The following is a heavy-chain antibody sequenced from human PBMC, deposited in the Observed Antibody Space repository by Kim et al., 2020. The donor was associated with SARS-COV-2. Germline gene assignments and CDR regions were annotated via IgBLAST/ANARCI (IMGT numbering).Heavy chain of an antibody. CDR2: INHSGST. Sequence: SETLSLTCAVYGGSFSGYYWSCIRQPPGKGLEWIGEINHSGSTNYNPSLKSRVTISVDTSKNQFSLKLSSVTAADTAVYYCARGRASRGSGNYFNYYYYYGMDVWGQGTTVTVSS. CDR1: GGSFSGYY. D-gene: IGHD3-10*01. CDR3: ARGRASRGSGNYFNYYYYYGMDV. J-gene: IGHJ6*02. V-gene: IGHV4-34*01.